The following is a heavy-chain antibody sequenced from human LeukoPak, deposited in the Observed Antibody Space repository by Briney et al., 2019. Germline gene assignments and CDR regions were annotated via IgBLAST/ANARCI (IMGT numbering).Heavy chain of an antibody. Sequence: GASVKVSCKASGGTFSSYAISWVRQAPGQGLEWMGRIIPILGIGNYAQKFQGRVTITADKSTSTAYMELSSLRSEDTAVYYCARGEQHLDRLYSHYGMDVWGQGTTVTVSS. D-gene: IGHD6-13*01. CDR2: IIPILGIG. J-gene: IGHJ6*02. CDR3: ARGEQHLDRLYSHYGMDV. CDR1: GGTFSSYA. V-gene: IGHV1-69*04.